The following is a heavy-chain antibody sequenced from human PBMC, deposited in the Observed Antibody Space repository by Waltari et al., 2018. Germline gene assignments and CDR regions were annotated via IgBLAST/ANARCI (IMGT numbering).Heavy chain of an antibody. CDR3: ARGATTKFYYYYYYMDV. J-gene: IGHJ6*03. D-gene: IGHD1-1*01. Sequence: QVQLVQSGAEVVSRGASVRVSCKASGYRLSSQSIHWVRQAPGQSLEWMAWLNPVTGDPKYSQKFQGRVSVTRDTSARTVYMDLSSLTSEDTATYYCARGATTKFYYYYYYMDVWGQGTSVTVSS. V-gene: IGHV1-3*01. CDR2: LNPVTGDP. CDR1: GYRLSSQS.